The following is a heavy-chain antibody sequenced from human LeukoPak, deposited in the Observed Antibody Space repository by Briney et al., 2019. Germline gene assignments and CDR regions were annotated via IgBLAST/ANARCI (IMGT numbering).Heavy chain of an antibody. D-gene: IGHD2-21*01. V-gene: IGHV4-59*01. Sequence: SETLSLTCTVSGGSISSYYWSWIRQPPGKGLEWIGHIYYSGSTNYNPSLKSRVTISVDTSKNQFSLKLSSVIAADTAVYYCARSVASERDFDYWGQGTLVTVSS. CDR2: IYYSGST. J-gene: IGHJ4*02. CDR3: ARSVASERDFDY. CDR1: GGSISSYY.